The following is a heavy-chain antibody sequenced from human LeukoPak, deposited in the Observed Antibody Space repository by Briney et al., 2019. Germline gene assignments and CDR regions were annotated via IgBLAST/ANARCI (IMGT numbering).Heavy chain of an antibody. D-gene: IGHD3-10*01. CDR2: MNPNSGNT. CDR1: GFTFTSYD. Sequence: GASLKVSCKASGFTFTSYDINWVRQATGQGLEWMGWMNPNSGNTAYAQKFQGRVTMTRNTSISTAYMELSSLRSEDTAMYYCARGLRILWFGEFAYWGQGTPVNVSS. CDR3: ARGLRILWFGEFAY. V-gene: IGHV1-8*01. J-gene: IGHJ4*02.